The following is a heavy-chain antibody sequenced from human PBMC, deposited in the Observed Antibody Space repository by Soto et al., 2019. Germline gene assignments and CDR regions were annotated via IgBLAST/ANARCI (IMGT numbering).Heavy chain of an antibody. J-gene: IGHJ6*02. V-gene: IGHV1-69*12. CDR3: ARTAGLTPYYYSGMDV. CDR2: IIPIFGTA. Sequence: QVQLVQSGAEVKKPGSSVKVSCKASGGTFSSYAISWVRQAPGQGLEWMGGIIPIFGTANYAQKFQGRVTITADESTSTDYMELSSLRSEDTAVYYCARTAGLTPYYYSGMDVWGQGTTVTVSS. D-gene: IGHD2-15*01. CDR1: GGTFSSYA.